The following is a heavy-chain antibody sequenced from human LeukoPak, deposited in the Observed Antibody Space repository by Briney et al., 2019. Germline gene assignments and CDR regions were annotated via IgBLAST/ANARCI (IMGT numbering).Heavy chain of an antibody. D-gene: IGHD6-19*01. CDR1: GFTFSSYG. CDR2: ISYDGSVK. CDR3: ARAGSTGSVDY. V-gene: IGHV3-30*03. J-gene: IGHJ4*02. Sequence: GGSLRLSCAASGFTFSSYGMHWVRQAPGKGLEWVAVISYDGSVKYYTDSLKGRFTISRDNSKNTLYLEMNSLRAEDTAVYYCARAGSTGSVDYWGQGTLVTVSS.